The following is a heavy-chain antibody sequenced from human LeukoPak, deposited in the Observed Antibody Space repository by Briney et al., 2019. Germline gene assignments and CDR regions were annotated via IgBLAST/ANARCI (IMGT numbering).Heavy chain of an antibody. CDR3: ARPSALYDAFDI. Sequence: PLETLSLTCTVSGGSISSSSYYWGWIRQPPGKGLEWIGSIYYSGSTYYNPSLKSRVTISVDTSKNQFSLKLSSVTAADTAVYYCARPSALYDAFDIWGQGTMVTVSS. V-gene: IGHV4-39*01. CDR2: IYYSGST. CDR1: GGSISSSSYY. J-gene: IGHJ3*02.